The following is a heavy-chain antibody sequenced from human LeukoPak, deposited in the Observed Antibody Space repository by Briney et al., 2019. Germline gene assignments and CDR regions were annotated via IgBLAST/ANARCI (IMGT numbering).Heavy chain of an antibody. J-gene: IGHJ5*02. CDR1: GFTFGNHD. CDR2: INAGGTNT. V-gene: IGHV3-23*01. Sequence: GGSLRLSCAVSGFTFGNHDMSWVRQAPGKGLEWVAGINAGGTNTHTSDSVKGRFTISRDNSKNTLFLQMNSLRVEDSAVYYCAKEGVASGPWGQGTLVTVSS. CDR3: AKEGVASGP.